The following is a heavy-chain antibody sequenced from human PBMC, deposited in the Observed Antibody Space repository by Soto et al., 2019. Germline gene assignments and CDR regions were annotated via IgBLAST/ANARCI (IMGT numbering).Heavy chain of an antibody. CDR1: GFTFTTYW. Sequence: EVQLVESGGGLVQPGGSLILSCAASGFTFTTYWMHWVRQVPGQGLVWVSHVNSDESSTNYADSVKGRFTISRDNDENTLYLQMSSLRAEDSAVYYCARGGSGNYFNYFDYWGQGTLITVSS. CDR3: ARGGSGNYFNYFDY. CDR2: VNSDESST. V-gene: IGHV3-74*01. D-gene: IGHD1-26*01. J-gene: IGHJ4*02.